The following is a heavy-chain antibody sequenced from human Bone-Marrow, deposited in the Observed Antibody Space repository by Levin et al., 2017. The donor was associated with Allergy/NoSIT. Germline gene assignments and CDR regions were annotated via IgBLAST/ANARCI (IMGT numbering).Heavy chain of an antibody. CDR3: ARDGDCASGSCYGY. J-gene: IGHJ4*02. CDR1: GFDLTDYY. Sequence: GESLKISCEASGFDLTDYYMSWIRHTPGKGLEWIAYISTRSSYINYGDSVKGRFTISRDNDRNLLFLQMNSLRAEDTAVYYCARDGDCASGSCYGYWGQGTLVNVSS. CDR2: ISTRSSYI. D-gene: IGHD2-2*01. V-gene: IGHV3-11*05.